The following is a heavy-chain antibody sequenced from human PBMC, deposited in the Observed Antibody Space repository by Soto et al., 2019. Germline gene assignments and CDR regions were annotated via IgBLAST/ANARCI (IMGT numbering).Heavy chain of an antibody. V-gene: IGHV3-9*01. D-gene: IGHD3-3*01. CDR2: ISWNRATI. CDR1: GFTFGDYA. J-gene: IGHJ3*01. CDR3: AKDSYSDFWNTYYTGAGAFDL. Sequence: EVQLVESGGGLVQPGRSLRLSCAASGFTFGDYAMHWVRQVPGKGLEWLSGISWNRATIDYADSVKGRFTISRDNAKNSLYLQMDSLRAEDTAFYFCAKDSYSDFWNTYYTGAGAFDLWGQGTMVTVSS.